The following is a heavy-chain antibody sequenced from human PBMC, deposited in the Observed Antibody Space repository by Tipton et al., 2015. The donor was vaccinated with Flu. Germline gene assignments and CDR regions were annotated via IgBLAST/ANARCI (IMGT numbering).Heavy chain of an antibody. CDR1: GGSISSYY. CDR2: IYTSGST. J-gene: IGHJ4*02. Sequence: LRLSCTVSGGSISSYYWSWIRQPAGKGLEWIGRIYTSGSTNYNPSLKSRVTMSVDTSKNQFSLKLSSVTAADTAEYYCARSAVGATFFDYWGQGTLVTVSS. CDR3: ARSAVGATFFDY. D-gene: IGHD1-26*01. V-gene: IGHV4-4*07.